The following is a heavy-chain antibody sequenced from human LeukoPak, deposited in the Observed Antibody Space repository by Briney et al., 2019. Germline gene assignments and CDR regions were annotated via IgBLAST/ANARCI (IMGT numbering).Heavy chain of an antibody. CDR1: GFTFSSYG. CDR2: ISYDGANK. J-gene: IGHJ6*02. V-gene: IGHV3-30*18. D-gene: IGHD6-13*01. CDR3: AKDSSSSNPYFGLDV. Sequence: GGSLRLSCAASGFTFSSYGMHWVRQAPGKGLEGVAVISYDGANKYYADSVKGRFTISRDNSKNTLYLQMNSLRGDDTGMYFCAKDSSSSNPYFGLDVWGQGTTVTVSS.